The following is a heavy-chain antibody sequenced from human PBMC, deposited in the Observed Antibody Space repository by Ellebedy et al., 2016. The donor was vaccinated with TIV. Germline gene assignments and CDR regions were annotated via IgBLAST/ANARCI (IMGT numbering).Heavy chain of an antibody. J-gene: IGHJ4*02. CDR3: ARMVYYDSSGYLSDY. D-gene: IGHD3-22*01. V-gene: IGHV1-18*01. CDR2: ISAYNDNT. CDR1: GYTFSSYG. Sequence: AASVKVSCKASGYTFSSYGISWVRQAPGQGLEWMGWISAYNDNTNYAQKLQGRVTMTTDTSTSTAYMELRSLRSDDTAVYYCARMVYYDSSGYLSDYWGQGTLVTVSS.